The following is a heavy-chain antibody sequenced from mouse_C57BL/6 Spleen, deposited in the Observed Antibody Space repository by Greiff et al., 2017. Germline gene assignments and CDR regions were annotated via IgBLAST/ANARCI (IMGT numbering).Heavy chain of an antibody. Sequence: EVKLVESGGGLVQPGGSLKLSCAASGFTFSDYYMYWVRQTPEKRLEWVAYISNGGGSTYYPDTVKGRFTISRDNAKNTLYLQMSRLKSEDPAMYYCAVQIYDNYDRYFDVWGTGTTVTVSA. V-gene: IGHV5-12*01. CDR2: ISNGGGST. D-gene: IGHD2-4*01. J-gene: IGHJ1*03. CDR3: AVQIYDNYDRYFDV. CDR1: GFTFSDYY.